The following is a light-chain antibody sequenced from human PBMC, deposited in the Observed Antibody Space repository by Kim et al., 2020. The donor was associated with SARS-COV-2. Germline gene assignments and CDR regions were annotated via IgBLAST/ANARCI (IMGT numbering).Light chain of an antibody. CDR1: RSNSGNNA. Sequence: GQRVTISCSGSRSNSGNNAVNGYQQLPGTAPKLLIYSNDHRPSGVSDRFSGSKSGTSASLAISGLQSEDEANYYCAAWDDSLNGVMFGGGTQLTVL. CDR3: AAWDDSLNGVM. V-gene: IGLV1-44*01. CDR2: SND. J-gene: IGLJ3*02.